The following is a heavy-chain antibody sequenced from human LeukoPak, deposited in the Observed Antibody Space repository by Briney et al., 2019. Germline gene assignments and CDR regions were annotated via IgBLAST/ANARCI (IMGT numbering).Heavy chain of an antibody. Sequence: GGSLRLSCAASGFTFSSYSMNWVRQAPGKGLEWVANIRQDGSAQFYADSVKGRFTISRDNAKNSLYLQMNSLRAEDTAVYFCARDVFGARGVITYFDYWGQGTLVTVSS. CDR3: ARDVFGARGVITYFDY. CDR2: IRQDGSAQ. D-gene: IGHD3-10*01. J-gene: IGHJ4*02. V-gene: IGHV3-7*01. CDR1: GFTFSSYS.